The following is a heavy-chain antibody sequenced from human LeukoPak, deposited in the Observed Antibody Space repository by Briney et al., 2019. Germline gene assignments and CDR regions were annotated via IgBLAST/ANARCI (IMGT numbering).Heavy chain of an antibody. V-gene: IGHV4-39*01. CDR2: INYSGST. D-gene: IGHD3-10*01. CDR1: GGSVSSTTYY. CDR3: ARYVVYGSGKYYFDY. J-gene: IGHJ4*02. Sequence: PWGTLSLTCTVSGGSVSSTTYYWSWIPQPPGKGPEWIASINYSGSTYYNPSLKSRVTISVDTSENQFSLMLSSVTAADTAVYYCARYVVYGSGKYYFDYWGQGTLVTVSS.